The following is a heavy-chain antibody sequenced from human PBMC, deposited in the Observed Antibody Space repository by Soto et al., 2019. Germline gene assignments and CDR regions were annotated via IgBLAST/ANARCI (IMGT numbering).Heavy chain of an antibody. Sequence: SETLSLTCSLSGGAIGGYYWSWIRQPPGKALGWIGYVSYSGSTDYHPSLKSRVSISIDTSKNQFSLKMISVTAADTAVYYWARHGSDSGWFFFDPWGQGALVTVSS. V-gene: IGHV4-59*08. CDR2: VSYSGST. CDR3: ARHGSDSGWFFFDP. D-gene: IGHD6-19*01. J-gene: IGHJ5*02. CDR1: GGAIGGYY.